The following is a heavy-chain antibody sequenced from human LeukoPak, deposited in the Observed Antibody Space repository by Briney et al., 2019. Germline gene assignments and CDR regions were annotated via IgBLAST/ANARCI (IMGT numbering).Heavy chain of an antibody. J-gene: IGHJ4*02. CDR2: IIPILGIA. CDR1: GGTLSSYA. V-gene: IGHV1-69*04. CDR3: ARGSIVATPYFFDY. Sequence: SVKVSCKASGGTLSSYAISWVRQAPGQGLEWMGRIIPILGIANYAQKFQGRVTITADKSTSTAYMELSSLRSEDTAVYYCARGSIVATPYFFDYWGQGTLVTVSS. D-gene: IGHD5-12*01.